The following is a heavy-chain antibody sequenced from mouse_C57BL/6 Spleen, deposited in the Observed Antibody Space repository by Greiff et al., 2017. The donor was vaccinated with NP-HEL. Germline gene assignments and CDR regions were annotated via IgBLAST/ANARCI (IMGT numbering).Heavy chain of an antibody. CDR2: IYPGDGDT. J-gene: IGHJ2*01. CDR3: ARLDGSSLFDY. Sequence: VKLQESGAELVKPGASVKISCKASGYAFSSYWMNWVKQRPGKGLEWIGQIYPGDGDTNYNGKFKGKATLTADKSSSTAYMQRSSLTSEDSAVYFCARLDGSSLFDYWGQGTTLTVSS. V-gene: IGHV1-80*01. CDR1: GYAFSSYW. D-gene: IGHD1-1*01.